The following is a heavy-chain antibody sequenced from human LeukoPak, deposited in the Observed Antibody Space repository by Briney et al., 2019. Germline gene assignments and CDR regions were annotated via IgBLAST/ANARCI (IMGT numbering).Heavy chain of an antibody. D-gene: IGHD5-18*01. CDR3: ARTVWLLPAFDI. Sequence: ASVKVSCKASGYTCTGYYMHWVRQAPGQGLEWMGWINPNSGGTNYAQKFQGRVTMTRDTSISTAYMELSRLRSDDTAVYYCARTVWLLPAFDIWGQGTMVTVSS. V-gene: IGHV1-2*02. J-gene: IGHJ3*02. CDR2: INPNSGGT. CDR1: GYTCTGYY.